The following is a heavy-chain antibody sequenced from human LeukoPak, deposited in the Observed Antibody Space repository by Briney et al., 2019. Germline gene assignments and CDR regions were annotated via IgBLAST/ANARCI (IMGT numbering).Heavy chain of an antibody. J-gene: IGHJ4*02. CDR2: ISGSGGST. CDR1: GFTFSSYA. V-gene: IGHV3-23*01. D-gene: IGHD6-13*01. Sequence: AGGSLRLSCAASGFTFSSYAMSWVRQAPGKGLEWVSAISGSGGSTYYADSVKGRFTISRDNSKNTLYLQMNSLRAEDTAVYYCAKSRAAAGMGPPNYWGQGTLVTVSS. CDR3: AKSRAAAGMGPPNY.